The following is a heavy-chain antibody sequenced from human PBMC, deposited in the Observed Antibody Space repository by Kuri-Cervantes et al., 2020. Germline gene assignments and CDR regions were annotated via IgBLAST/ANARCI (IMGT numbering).Heavy chain of an antibody. CDR3: AAFRFGGSAHTEYFDY. Sequence: SVKVSCKTSGFIFSSSDIQWVRQARGQRPEWIGWIAVGSGKTEYAPKLQDRVSITRDMSTSTAYMELTSLRSEDTAVYYCAAFRFGGSAHTEYFDYWGQGTLVTVSS. J-gene: IGHJ4*02. D-gene: IGHD1-26*01. V-gene: IGHV1-58*02. CDR2: IAVGSGKT. CDR1: GFIFSSSD.